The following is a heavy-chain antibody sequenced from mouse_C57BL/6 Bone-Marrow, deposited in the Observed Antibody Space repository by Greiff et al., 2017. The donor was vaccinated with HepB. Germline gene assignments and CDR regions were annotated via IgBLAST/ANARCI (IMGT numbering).Heavy chain of an antibody. Sequence: VQLQQSGAELVKPGASVKISCKASGYAFTGYWMNWVKQRPGQGLEWIGQIYPGDGDTNYNGKFKGKATLTANKSSSTAYMQLSSLTSEDSAVYFGARHIPKYYGRNDRYFDGWGTGTTGTVSS. CDR3: ARHIPKYYGRNDRYFDG. D-gene: IGHD1-1*01. CDR1: GYAFTGYW. V-gene: IGHV1-80*01. CDR2: IYPGDGDT. J-gene: IGHJ1*03.